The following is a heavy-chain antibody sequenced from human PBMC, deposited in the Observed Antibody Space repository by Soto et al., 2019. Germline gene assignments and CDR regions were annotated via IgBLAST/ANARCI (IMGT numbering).Heavy chain of an antibody. D-gene: IGHD2-21*02. Sequence: EVQLVESGGGLVQPGGSLRLSCAASGFTFSSYAMHWVRQAPGRGLEYVSGFSGNGGNTYYANPVKGRFTIARDNSKNTLYLQVGSLRAEDLAVYSCASSGLPFDSWGQGALVTVSS. J-gene: IGHJ4*02. CDR1: GFTFSSYA. CDR2: FSGNGGNT. V-gene: IGHV3-64*01. CDR3: ASSGLPFDS.